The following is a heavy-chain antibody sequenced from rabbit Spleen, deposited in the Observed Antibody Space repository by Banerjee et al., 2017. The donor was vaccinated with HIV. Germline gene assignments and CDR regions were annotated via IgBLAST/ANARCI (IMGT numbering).Heavy chain of an antibody. Sequence: QSLEESGGDLVKPEGSLTLTCTASGFSFSANYYMCWVRQAPGKGLEWIACIDTGSSGYTYYASWATGRFTCSKTSSTTVTLRMTSLTAADTATYFCARDTGSSFSSYGMDLWGPGTLVTVS. CDR2: IDTGSSGYT. CDR1: GFSFSANYY. V-gene: IGHV1S40*01. D-gene: IGHD8-1*01. CDR3: ARDTGSSFSSYGMDL. J-gene: IGHJ6*01.